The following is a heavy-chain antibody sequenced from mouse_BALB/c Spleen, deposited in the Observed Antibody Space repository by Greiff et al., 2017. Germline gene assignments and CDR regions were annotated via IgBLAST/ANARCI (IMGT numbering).Heavy chain of an antibody. D-gene: IGHD2-14*01. V-gene: IGHV5-4*02. Sequence: EVKVVESGGGLVKPGGSLKLSCAASGFTFSDYYMYWVRQTPEKRLEWVATISDGGSYTYYPDSVKGRFTNSRDNAKNNLYLQMSSLKSEDTAMYYCARGGYDGIYAMDYWGQGTSVTVSS. CDR1: GFTFSDYY. J-gene: IGHJ4*01. CDR3: ARGGYDGIYAMDY. CDR2: ISDGGSYT.